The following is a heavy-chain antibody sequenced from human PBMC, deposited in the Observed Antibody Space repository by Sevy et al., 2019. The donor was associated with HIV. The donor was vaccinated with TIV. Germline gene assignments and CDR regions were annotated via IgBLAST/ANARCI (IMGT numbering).Heavy chain of an antibody. CDR2: IIPILGTA. D-gene: IGHD3-10*01. CDR3: ARDPMGRGVPPYYGMDV. J-gene: IGHJ6*02. Sequence: ASVKVSCKASGGTFRSYAISWVRQAPGQGLEWMGGIIPILGTANYAQKFQGRVTITADESTSTAYMEVSSLRSEDTAVYYCARDPMGRGVPPYYGMDVWGQGTTVTVSS. CDR1: GGTFRSYA. V-gene: IGHV1-69*13.